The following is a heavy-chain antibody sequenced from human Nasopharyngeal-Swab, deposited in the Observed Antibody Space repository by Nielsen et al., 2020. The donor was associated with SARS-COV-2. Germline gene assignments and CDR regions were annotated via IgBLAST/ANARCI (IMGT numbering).Heavy chain of an antibody. CDR2: IYHSGTA. CDR3: ARPDSSSQDDF. V-gene: IGHV4-39*01. D-gene: IGHD6-13*01. Sequence: SETLSFTCTVSGGSISRSRYSWGWIRQPPGKGLEWIGHIYHSGTAQYNPYLKSRVTVYVDTSKNQFSLVVSSVTAADTAVYYCARPDSSSQDDFWGQGTLATVSS. CDR1: GGSISRSRYS. J-gene: IGHJ4*02.